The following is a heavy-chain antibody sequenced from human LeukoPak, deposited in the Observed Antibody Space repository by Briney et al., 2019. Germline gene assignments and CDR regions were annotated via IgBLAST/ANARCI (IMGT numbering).Heavy chain of an antibody. CDR2: ISAYNGNT. V-gene: IGHV1-18*01. D-gene: IGHD5-24*01. J-gene: IGHJ5*02. Sequence: GASVKLSCTASGYTFTSYGISWVRQAPGQGLEWMAWISAYNGNTNYAESVQGRVTITRDTSTSTAYLELRSLRSEDTALYYCAIEVEFQSDPCGQGTPVTVS. CDR1: GYTFTSYG. CDR3: AIEVEFQSDP.